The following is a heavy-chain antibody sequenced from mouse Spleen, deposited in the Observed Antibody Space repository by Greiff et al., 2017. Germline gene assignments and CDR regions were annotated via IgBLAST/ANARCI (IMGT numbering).Heavy chain of an antibody. CDR3: ARGQGLRRDYFDY. J-gene: IGHJ2*01. D-gene: IGHD2-4*01. CDR1: GFTFSSYA. Sequence: EVKLVESGGGLVKPGGSLKLSCAASGFTFSSYAMSWVRQTPEKRLEWVATISSGGSYTYYPDSVKGRFTISRDNAKNTLYLQMSSLRSEDTAMYYCARGQGLRRDYFDYWGQGTTLTVSS. CDR2: ISSGGSYT. V-gene: IGHV5-9-1*01.